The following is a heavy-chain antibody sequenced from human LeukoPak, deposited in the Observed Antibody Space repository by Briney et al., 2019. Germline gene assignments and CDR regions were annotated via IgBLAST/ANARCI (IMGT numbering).Heavy chain of an antibody. V-gene: IGHV3-64*02. D-gene: IGHD6-13*01. J-gene: IGHJ4*02. CDR3: ATPGSS. CDR1: GFSFRSYA. Sequence: PGGSLRLSCTASGFSFRSYAMHWVRQAPGKGLEYVSAISRSGNTTYYADSVKGRFTVSRDNSKKTLSLQMSDLRPEDTAVYYCATPGSSWGQGSLVIVSS. CDR2: ISRSGNTT.